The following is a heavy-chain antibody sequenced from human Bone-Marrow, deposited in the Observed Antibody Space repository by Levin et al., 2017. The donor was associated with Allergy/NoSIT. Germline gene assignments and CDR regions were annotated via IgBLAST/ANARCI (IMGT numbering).Heavy chain of an antibody. CDR1: GFTFSNHA. CDR3: AKDLNRGGTCCRGFDC. D-gene: IGHD2-21*01. V-gene: IGHV3-23*01. CDR2: ITGSGDRT. J-gene: IGHJ4*02. Sequence: GGSLRLSCAASGFTFSNHAMSWVRQAPGKGLQWVSLITGSGDRTDYADSVKGRFTISRDNSESTLYLQMNSLRAEDTAIYYCAKDLNRGGTCCRGFDCWGQGTMVTVSS.